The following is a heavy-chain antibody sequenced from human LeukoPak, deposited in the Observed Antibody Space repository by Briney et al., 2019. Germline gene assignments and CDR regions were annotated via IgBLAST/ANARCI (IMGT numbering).Heavy chain of an antibody. CDR1: GYTFTSYY. J-gene: IGHJ5*02. D-gene: IGHD3-22*01. CDR3: ARDNSVDDTAWWFDP. CDR2: INPSGGST. V-gene: IGHV1-46*01. Sequence: ASVKVSCKAPGYTFTSYYMHWVRQAPGQGLEWMGIINPSGGSTSYAQKFQGRVTMTRDMSTSTDYMELSSLRSEDTAVYYCARDNSVDDTAWWFDPWGQGTLVTVSS.